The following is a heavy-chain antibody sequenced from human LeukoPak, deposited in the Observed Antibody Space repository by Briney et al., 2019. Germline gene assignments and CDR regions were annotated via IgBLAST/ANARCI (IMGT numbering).Heavy chain of an antibody. J-gene: IGHJ5*02. D-gene: IGHD2-15*01. CDR3: ARLAVATTSWFDP. Sequence: SETLSLTCTVSGGSISTFYWSWIRQPPGKGLECIGCIYYTGSTNYNPSLKSRVTISVDTSKNQFSLILTSVTAADTAVYYCARLAVATTSWFDPWGQGTLVSVS. CDR2: IYYTGST. V-gene: IGHV4-59*01. CDR1: GGSISTFY.